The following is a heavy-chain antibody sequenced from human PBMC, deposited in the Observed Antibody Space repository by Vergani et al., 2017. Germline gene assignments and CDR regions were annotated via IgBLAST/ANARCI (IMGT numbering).Heavy chain of an antibody. V-gene: IGHV3-23*01. J-gene: IGHJ4*02. CDR2: ISYSGGST. CDR1: GFTFSSYA. Sequence: EVQLLESGGGLVQPGGSLRLSCAASGFTFSSYAMSWVRQAPGKGLEWVSTISYSGGSTYYADSVKGRFTISRDNSKNSLYLQMNSLRAEDTAVYYCAREGQPYCSSTSCYPKPFDYWGQGTLVTVSS. D-gene: IGHD2-2*01. CDR3: AREGQPYCSSTSCYPKPFDY.